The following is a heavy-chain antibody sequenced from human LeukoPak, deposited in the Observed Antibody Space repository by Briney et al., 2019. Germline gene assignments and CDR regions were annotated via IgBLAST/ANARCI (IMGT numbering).Heavy chain of an antibody. D-gene: IGHD3-22*01. J-gene: IGHJ4*02. CDR3: ARGWSEEDGRGYSLSYDY. Sequence: SETLSLTCAVYGGSFSGYYWSWIRQPPGKGLEWIGEINHSGSTNYNPSLKSRVTISVDTSKNQFSLKLSSVTAADTAVYYCARGWSEEDGRGYSLSYDYGGKGTLVTVSS. V-gene: IGHV4-34*01. CDR2: INHSGST. CDR1: GGSFSGYY.